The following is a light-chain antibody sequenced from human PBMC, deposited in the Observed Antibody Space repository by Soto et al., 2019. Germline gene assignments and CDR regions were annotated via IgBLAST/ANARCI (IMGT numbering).Light chain of an antibody. CDR2: AAS. CDR1: QSISSY. Sequence: DIQMTQSPSSLSASVGDRVTITCRASQSISSYLNWYQQKPGKAPKLLIYAASSLQSGVPSRFSGSGSGTDFTLTISSLQPEDFATYYCQKSYSTPYTFGQETKVDIK. J-gene: IGKJ2*01. CDR3: QKSYSTPYT. V-gene: IGKV1-39*01.